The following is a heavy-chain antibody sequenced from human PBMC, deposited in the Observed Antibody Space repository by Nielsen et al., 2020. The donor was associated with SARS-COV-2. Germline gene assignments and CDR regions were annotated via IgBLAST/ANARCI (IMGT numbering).Heavy chain of an antibody. V-gene: IGHV4-31*03. CDR1: GGSISSGDYY. D-gene: IGHD3-10*01. CDR2: IYYRGTT. CDR3: ARGLLLLWFGDPSKYYFDF. J-gene: IGHJ4*02. Sequence: SETLSLTCTVSGGSISSGDYYWSWIRQHPGRGLEWIGYIYYRGTTFYNPSLKSRVTISGDTSMNQFSLKLTSVTAADTAVYYCARGLLLLWFGDPSKYYFDFWGPGTLVTVSS.